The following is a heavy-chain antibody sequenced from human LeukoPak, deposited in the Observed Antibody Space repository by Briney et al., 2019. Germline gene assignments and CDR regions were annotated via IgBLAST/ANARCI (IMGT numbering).Heavy chain of an antibody. CDR2: IYYSGST. CDR1: GGSISSYY. J-gene: IGHJ4*02. CDR3: ARAEVGATNFDY. Sequence: SETLSLTCTVSGGSISSYYRSWIRQPPGKGLEWIGYIYYSGSTNYNPSLKSRVTISVDTSKNQFSLKLSSVTAADTAVYYCARAEVGATNFDYWGQGTLVTVSS. D-gene: IGHD1-26*01. V-gene: IGHV4-59*08.